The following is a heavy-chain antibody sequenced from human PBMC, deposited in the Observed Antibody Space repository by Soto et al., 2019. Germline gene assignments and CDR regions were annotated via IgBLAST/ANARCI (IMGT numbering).Heavy chain of an antibody. CDR3: VKDPVSGGTGGAWFGY. V-gene: IGHV3-23*01. J-gene: IGHJ4*02. Sequence: EVELLESGGGLVQSGGSLRLSCAVSGFTFSNYAMTWVRQAPGKGLEWVSLMTGNGGRILYADSVKGRFTISRDNSKNTLFLQMNSLRLEDTAVYYCVKDPVSGGTGGAWFGYWGQGTLVTVSS. CDR1: GFTFSNYA. D-gene: IGHD2-8*02. CDR2: MTGNGGRI.